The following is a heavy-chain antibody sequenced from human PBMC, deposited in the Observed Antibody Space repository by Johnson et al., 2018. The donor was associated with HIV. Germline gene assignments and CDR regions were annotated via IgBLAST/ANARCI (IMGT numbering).Heavy chain of an antibody. D-gene: IGHD6-6*01. V-gene: IGHV3-9*01. Sequence: VQLVESGGGLVQPGRSLRLSCAASGFTFDDYAMHWVRQAPGTGLEWVSGISWNSGSIGYADSVKGRFTISRDNAKNSLYLQMTSLRAEDTALYYCAKDIIDSSSSRGAFDIWGQGTMVTVSS. CDR1: GFTFDDYA. CDR3: AKDIIDSSSSRGAFDI. CDR2: ISWNSGSI. J-gene: IGHJ3*02.